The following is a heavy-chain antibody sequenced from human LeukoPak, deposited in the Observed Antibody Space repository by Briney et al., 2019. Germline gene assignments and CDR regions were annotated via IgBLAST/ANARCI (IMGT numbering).Heavy chain of an antibody. V-gene: IGHV1-18*01. Sequence: GASVKLSCKASGYTFTSYGISWVRQAPGQGLEWMGWISAYNGNTNYAQKLQGRVTMTTDTSTSTAYMELRSLRSDDTAVYYCARESMYQYYYYYYMDVWGKGTTVTVSS. CDR3: ARESMYQYYYYYYMDV. D-gene: IGHD2-8*01. CDR2: ISAYNGNT. J-gene: IGHJ6*03. CDR1: GYTFTSYG.